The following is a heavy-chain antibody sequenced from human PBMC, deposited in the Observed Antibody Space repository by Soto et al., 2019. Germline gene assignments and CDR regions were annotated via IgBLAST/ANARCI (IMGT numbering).Heavy chain of an antibody. V-gene: IGHV4-4*02. CDR1: GGSISSNSW. CDR3: ARDFGHGYYLDY. D-gene: IGHD3-3*01. Sequence: SETLSLTCVVSGGSISSNSWWSWVRQPPGKGLEWIGEIYHNGSTNYKSSLKSRVIIKLDKSKNQFSLKMISVTAADTAVYFCARDFGHGYYLDYWGRGTLVTVSS. J-gene: IGHJ4*02. CDR2: IYHNGST.